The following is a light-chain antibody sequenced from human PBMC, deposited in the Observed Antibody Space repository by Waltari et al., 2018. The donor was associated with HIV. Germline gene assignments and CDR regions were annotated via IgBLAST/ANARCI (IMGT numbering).Light chain of an antibody. CDR2: QDS. J-gene: IGLJ2*01. Sequence: SYELTQPPSVSVSPGQTASITCSGDKLGDKYACWYQQKPGQSPVLVIYQDSKRPSGIPERFSGSNSGNTATLTRSGTQAMDEADYYCQAWDSSTANVVFGGGTKLTVL. V-gene: IGLV3-1*01. CDR1: KLGDKY. CDR3: QAWDSSTANVV.